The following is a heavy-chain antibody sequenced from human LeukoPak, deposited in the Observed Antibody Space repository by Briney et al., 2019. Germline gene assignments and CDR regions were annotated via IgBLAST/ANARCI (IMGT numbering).Heavy chain of an antibody. V-gene: IGHV3-20*04. CDR2: INWNGGST. Sequence: GGSLRLSCAASGFTFDDYGMSWVRQAPGKGLEWVSGINWNGGSTGYADSVKGRFTISRDNAKNSLYLQMNSLRAEDTALYYCAKDTSAVVATSFDYWGQGTLVTVSS. J-gene: IGHJ4*02. CDR1: GFTFDDYG. CDR3: AKDTSAVVATSFDY. D-gene: IGHD2-15*01.